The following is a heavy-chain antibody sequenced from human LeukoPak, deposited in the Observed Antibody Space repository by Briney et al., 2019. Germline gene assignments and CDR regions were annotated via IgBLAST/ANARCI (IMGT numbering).Heavy chain of an antibody. CDR3: ARDKGMSGPADDYNWFDP. CDR2: ISSSGSTI. CDR1: GFTFSDYY. Sequence: GGSLRLSCAASGFTFSDYYMSWIRQAPGKGLEWVSYISSSGSTIYYADSVKGRFTISRDNAKNSLYLQMNSLRAEDTAVYYCARDKGMSGPADDYNWFDPWGQGTLVTVSS. D-gene: IGHD2-2*01. V-gene: IGHV3-11*01. J-gene: IGHJ5*02.